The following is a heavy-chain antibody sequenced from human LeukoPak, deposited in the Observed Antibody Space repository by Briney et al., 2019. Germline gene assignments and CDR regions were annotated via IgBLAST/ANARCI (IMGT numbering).Heavy chain of an antibody. CDR3: AKRGVVIRVMLVGFHKEAYYFDS. Sequence: GGSLRLSCAVSGITLSNYGMSWVRQAPGKGLEWVAGISGSGGGTKYADSVKGRFTISRDNPKNTLYLQMNSLRAEDTAMYFCAKRGVVIRVMLVGFHKEAYYFDSWGQGALVTVSS. CDR1: GITLSNYG. CDR2: ISGSGGGT. J-gene: IGHJ4*02. V-gene: IGHV3-23*01. D-gene: IGHD3-16*01.